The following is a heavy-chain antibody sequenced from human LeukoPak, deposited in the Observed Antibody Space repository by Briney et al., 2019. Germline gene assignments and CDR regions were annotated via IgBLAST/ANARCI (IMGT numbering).Heavy chain of an antibody. V-gene: IGHV3-30*03. Sequence: GGSLRLSCAASGFTFSTYDMHWVRQAPGKGLEWVAVISYDGSNKYYADSVKGRFTISRDNSKNTLYLQMNSLRAEDTAVFYCARSYGSGSYYRFDYWGQGTLVTVSS. CDR3: ARSYGSGSYYRFDY. J-gene: IGHJ4*02. D-gene: IGHD3-10*01. CDR2: ISYDGSNK. CDR1: GFTFSTYD.